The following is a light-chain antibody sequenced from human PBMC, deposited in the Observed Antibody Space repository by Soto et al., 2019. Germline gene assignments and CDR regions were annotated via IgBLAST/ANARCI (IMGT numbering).Light chain of an antibody. CDR2: AAS. CDR1: QGISDG. V-gene: IGKV1-12*01. Sequence: DLQMTQSPSSVSASVGDSVTIXXRASQGISDGLAWYQQKPGKAPKFXIYAASSLQSGVPSRFSGSGSGTDFTLTTSSLQSEDFATYYCQQTNSFPLTFGRGTRLEIK. J-gene: IGKJ5*01. CDR3: QQTNSFPLT.